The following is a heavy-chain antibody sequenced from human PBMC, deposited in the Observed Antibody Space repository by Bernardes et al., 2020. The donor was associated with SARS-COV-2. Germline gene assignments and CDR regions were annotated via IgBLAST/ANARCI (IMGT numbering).Heavy chain of an antibody. J-gene: IGHJ4*02. D-gene: IGHD3-22*01. CDR3: ARRAEKISGYVHRYFDY. Sequence: WSLRLSCAASGFTFSSSGMSWVRQAPGKGLEWVSAISDDGGITKYTDSVKGRFTISRDTSKNTLYLRMNSLRAEDTAVYYCARRAEKISGYVHRYFDYWGQGTLVTVSS. CDR1: GFTFSSSG. CDR2: ISDDGGIT. V-gene: IGHV3-23*01.